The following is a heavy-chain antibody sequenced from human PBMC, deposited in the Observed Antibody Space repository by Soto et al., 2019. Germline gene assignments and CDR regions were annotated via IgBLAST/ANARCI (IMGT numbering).Heavy chain of an antibody. CDR1: GFTFSNAW. D-gene: IGHD5-12*01. CDR3: TTDIGYSGYDFNY. CDR2: IKSKTDGGTT. Sequence: GGSLRLSCAASGFTFSNAWMSWVRQAPGKGLEWVGRIKSKTDGGTTDYAAPVKGRFTISRDDSKNTLYLQMNSLKTEDTAVYYCTTDIGYSGYDFNYWGQGTLVTVSS. V-gene: IGHV3-15*01. J-gene: IGHJ4*02.